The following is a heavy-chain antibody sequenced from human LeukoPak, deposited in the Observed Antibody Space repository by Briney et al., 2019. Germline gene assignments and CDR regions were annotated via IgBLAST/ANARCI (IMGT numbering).Heavy chain of an antibody. CDR1: GGSFSGYY. CDR2: INHSGST. Sequence: SETLSLTCAVYGGSFSGYYWNWIRQPPGKGLEWIGEINHSGSTNYNPSLKSRVTISVDTSKNQFSLKLSSVTAADTAVYYCARGRRGRAYYYYMDVWGKGTTVTVSS. J-gene: IGHJ6*03. CDR3: ARGRRGRAYYYYMDV. V-gene: IGHV4-34*01.